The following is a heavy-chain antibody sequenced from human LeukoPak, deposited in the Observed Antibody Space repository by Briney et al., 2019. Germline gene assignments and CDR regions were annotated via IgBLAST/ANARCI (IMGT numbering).Heavy chain of an antibody. CDR1: GYTFSSYG. Sequence: GASVKVSCKASGYTFSSYGISWARQAPGQGLEWMGWISTYNGNTNYAQKLQGRVTMTTDTSTSTAYMDLRSLRSDDTAVYYCARVSGGWYSDYWGQGTLVTVSS. CDR3: ARVSGGWYSDY. D-gene: IGHD6-19*01. J-gene: IGHJ4*02. CDR2: ISTYNGNT. V-gene: IGHV1-18*01.